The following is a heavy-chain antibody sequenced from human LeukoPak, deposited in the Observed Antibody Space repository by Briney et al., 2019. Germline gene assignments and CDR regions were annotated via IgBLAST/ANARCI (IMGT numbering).Heavy chain of an antibody. CDR2: IYYSGST. D-gene: IGHD1-26*01. V-gene: IGHV4-39*01. Sequence: PSETLSLTCTVSGGSISSSTYYWGWIRQPPGKGLEWIGSIYYSGSTYYNPSLKSRVTISVDTSKNQFSLKLSSVTAADTAVYYCARHGSIVGGTRNWLDPWGQGTLVTVSS. CDR1: GGSISSSTYY. J-gene: IGHJ5*02. CDR3: ARHGSIVGGTRNWLDP.